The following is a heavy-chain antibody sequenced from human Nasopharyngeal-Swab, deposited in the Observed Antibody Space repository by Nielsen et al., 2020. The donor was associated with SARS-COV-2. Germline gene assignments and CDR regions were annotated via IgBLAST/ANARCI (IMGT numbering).Heavy chain of an antibody. CDR1: GFTFSSYG. CDR3: AKDHKMDSGGGVGYMDV. CDR2: IRYDGFNQ. V-gene: IGHV3-30*02. D-gene: IGHD3-16*01. J-gene: IGHJ6*03. Sequence: GSLRLSCAASGFTFSSYGMHWVRQAPGKGLEWVAFIRYDGFNQHYADSVKGRFTISRDSFKNTLYLQLNSLRAEDTAVYYCAKDHKMDSGGGVGYMDVWGKGTTVTVSS.